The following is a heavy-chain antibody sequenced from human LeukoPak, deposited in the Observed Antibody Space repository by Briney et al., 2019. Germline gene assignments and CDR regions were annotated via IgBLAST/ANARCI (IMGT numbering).Heavy chain of an antibody. J-gene: IGHJ5*02. Sequence: PGGSLRLSCAASGLTFISYSMTWVGQAPGKGLEWVSSISSSSSYIYYADSVKGRFTISRDNAKNSLYLQMNSLRAEDTAVYYCASGNWFDPWGQGTLVTVSS. CDR1: GLTFISYS. V-gene: IGHV3-21*01. CDR2: ISSSSSYI. CDR3: ASGNWFDP.